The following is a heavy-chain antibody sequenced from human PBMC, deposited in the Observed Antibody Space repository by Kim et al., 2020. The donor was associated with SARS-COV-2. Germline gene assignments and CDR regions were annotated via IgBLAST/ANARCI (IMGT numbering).Heavy chain of an antibody. CDR1: GGSFRTYA. Sequence: SVKVSCKASGGSFRTYAITWVRQAPGQGLEWMGQIIPIFRTANYAQKFQGRFTITADESTSTAYMELSSLSSEDTALYYFSRTTHSYGFLNFWGQGTLV. CDR3: SRTTHSYGFLNF. J-gene: IGHJ4*02. V-gene: IGHV1-69*13. D-gene: IGHD3-16*02. CDR2: IIPIFRTA.